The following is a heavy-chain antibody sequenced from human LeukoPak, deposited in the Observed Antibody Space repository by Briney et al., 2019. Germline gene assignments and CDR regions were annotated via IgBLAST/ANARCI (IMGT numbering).Heavy chain of an antibody. J-gene: IGHJ4*02. V-gene: IGHV3-23*01. Sequence: GGSLRLSCEASGFTFSGYSMIWVRQAPGKGLEWVSEINRGGHNTYYTDSVKGRFTTSRDNSKNTLFLQMTSLRTEDTAIYYCAIGIDGAFNSWGQGTLVTVSS. D-gene: IGHD3-16*01. CDR2: INRGGHNT. CDR3: AIGIDGAFNS. CDR1: GFTFSGYS.